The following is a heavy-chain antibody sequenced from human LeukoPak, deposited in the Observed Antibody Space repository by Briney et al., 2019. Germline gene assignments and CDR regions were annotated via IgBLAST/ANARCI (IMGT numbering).Heavy chain of an antibody. D-gene: IGHD2/OR15-2a*01. CDR3: AKDIAIAARPTFDY. CDR2: ISGSGGSA. Sequence: PGGSLRLSCAASGFTFSNYAMNWVRQAPGKGLEWVSGISGSGGSAYYADSVKGRFTISRDNSKNTLYLEMNSLRAEDTAVYYCAKDIAIAARPTFDYWGQGTLVTGSS. J-gene: IGHJ4*02. V-gene: IGHV3-23*01. CDR1: GFTFSNYA.